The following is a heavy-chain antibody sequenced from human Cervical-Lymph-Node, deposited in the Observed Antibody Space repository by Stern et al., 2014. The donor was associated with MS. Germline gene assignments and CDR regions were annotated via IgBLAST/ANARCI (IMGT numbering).Heavy chain of an antibody. J-gene: IGHJ5*02. Sequence: QMQLVESGGGLVQPGASLRLSCVASGLNFSSSGMHWVRQAPGKGLVWVSLISSGGKNTHYADSVQGRFTISSDNSQNTLFLHLNSLRAEDAAVYCCSRHSRTGWFDPWGRGTLVTVSS. V-gene: IGHV3-30*03. CDR2: ISSGGKNT. D-gene: IGHD7-27*01. CDR3: SRHSRTGWFDP. CDR1: GLNFSSSG.